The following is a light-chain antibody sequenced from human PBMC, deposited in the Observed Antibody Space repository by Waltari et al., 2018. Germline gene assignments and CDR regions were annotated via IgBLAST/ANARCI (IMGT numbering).Light chain of an antibody. CDR3: QLRSNWPPLFT. V-gene: IGKV3-11*01. J-gene: IGKJ5*01. CDR1: QSVGSY. Sequence: EIVLTQSPASLSLSPGDRATLSCRASQSVGSYLAWYQQKPGQAPRLLIYDASNRATGIPARFSGSGSGTDFTLTISSLEPEDFAVYYCQLRSNWPPLFTFGQGTRLEI. CDR2: DAS.